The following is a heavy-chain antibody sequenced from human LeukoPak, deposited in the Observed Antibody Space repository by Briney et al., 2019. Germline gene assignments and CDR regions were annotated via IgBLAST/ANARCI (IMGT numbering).Heavy chain of an antibody. Sequence: GGSLRLSCAASGFTFSSYGMNWVRQAPGKGLEWVSYISSSSSTIYYADSVKGRFTISRDNAKNSLYLQMNSLRAEDTAVYYCAAGRWLQLSPDAFDIWGQGTKVTVSS. CDR2: ISSSSSTI. V-gene: IGHV3-48*01. CDR1: GFTFSSYG. D-gene: IGHD5-24*01. J-gene: IGHJ3*02. CDR3: AAGRWLQLSPDAFDI.